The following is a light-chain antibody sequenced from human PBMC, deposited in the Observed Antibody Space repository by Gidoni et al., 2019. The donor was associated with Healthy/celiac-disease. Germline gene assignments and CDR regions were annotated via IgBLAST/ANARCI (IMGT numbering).Light chain of an antibody. Sequence: EIVMPQSPATLSVSPGERATLSCRASRSVSSNLAWYQQKPGQAPRLLIYGASTRATGIPARFSGSGSGTEFTLTISSMQSEDFAVYYCQQYNNWPLTFGGGTKVEIK. V-gene: IGKV3-15*01. CDR3: QQYNNWPLT. J-gene: IGKJ4*01. CDR1: RSVSSN. CDR2: GAS.